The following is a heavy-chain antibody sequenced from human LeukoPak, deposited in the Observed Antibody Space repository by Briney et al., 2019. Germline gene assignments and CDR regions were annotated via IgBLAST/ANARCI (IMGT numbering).Heavy chain of an antibody. J-gene: IGHJ5*02. CDR2: IHYSGST. D-gene: IGHD2-2*01. V-gene: IGHV4-61*01. CDR1: GGSISSGSYY. CDR3: ARTTEDCSSTSCYQYWFDP. Sequence: SQTLSLTCTVSGGSISSGSYYWSWIRQPPGKGLEWIGYIHYSGSTSYNPSLKSRVTISVDTSKNQISLKVRSATAADTAVYYCARTTEDCSSTSCYQYWFDPWGQGTLVTVSS.